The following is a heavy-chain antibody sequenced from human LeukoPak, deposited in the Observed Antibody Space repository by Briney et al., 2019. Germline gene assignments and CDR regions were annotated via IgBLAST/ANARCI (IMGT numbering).Heavy chain of an antibody. CDR2: ISSSGSTK. CDR3: AREFHACGRGPPHY. CDR1: GFTFSDYY. J-gene: IGHJ4*02. Sequence: PGGSLRLSCAASGFTFSDYYMSWIRQAPGKGLEWVSYISSSGSTKYYADSVKGRFTISRDNAKNSYLQMNSLRAEDTAVYYCAREFHACGRGPPHYWARGPLATVS. V-gene: IGHV3-11*01. D-gene: IGHD1-14*01.